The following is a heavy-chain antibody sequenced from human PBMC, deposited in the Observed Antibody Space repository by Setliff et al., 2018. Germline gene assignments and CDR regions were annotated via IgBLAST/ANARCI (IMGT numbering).Heavy chain of an antibody. CDR2: IYYTGST. V-gene: IGHV4-39*07. D-gene: IGHD3-10*01. J-gene: IGHJ6*03. CDR1: GRSISSSSHY. CDR3: ARDNRARHYMDV. Sequence: SETLSLTCTVSGRSISSSSHYWGWIRQPPGKGLEWIGSIYYTGSTYYNPSLKSRVTMSVDTSKRQFSLKLGSATAADTAVYYCARDNRARHYMDVWGKGTTVTVSS.